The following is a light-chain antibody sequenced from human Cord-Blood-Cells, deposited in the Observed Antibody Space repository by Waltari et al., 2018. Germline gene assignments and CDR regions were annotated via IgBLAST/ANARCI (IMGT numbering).Light chain of an antibody. CDR1: QGISSY. J-gene: IGKJ3*01. Sequence: AIRMTQSPSSFSASTGDRVTITCRASQGISSYLAWYQQKPGKAPKLRVYAASSWQSGVPSRFSGCGAGTDFTRTVSCLQSHDFATYDCQQYYSYPRTFGPRAKVDL. CDR2: AAS. V-gene: IGKV1-8*01. CDR3: QQYYSYPRT.